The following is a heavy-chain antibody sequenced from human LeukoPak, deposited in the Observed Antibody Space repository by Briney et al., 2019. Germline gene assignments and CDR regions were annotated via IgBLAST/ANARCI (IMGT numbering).Heavy chain of an antibody. D-gene: IGHD2-2*01. CDR3: AVRGDGTSALSPGGF. CDR1: GFIFSNYA. V-gene: IGHV3-23*01. J-gene: IGHJ3*01. CDR2: VSGGGANT. Sequence: GGSLRLSCATSGFIFSNYAMTWVRQAPGKGLEWVSTVSGGGANTYYADSVKGRFTISRDNSKNTLYLQMNSLRVEDTAVYHCAVRGDGTSALSPGGFWGQGTVVTVSS.